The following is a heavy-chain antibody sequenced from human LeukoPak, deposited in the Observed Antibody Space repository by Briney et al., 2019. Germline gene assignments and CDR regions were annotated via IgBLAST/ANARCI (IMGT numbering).Heavy chain of an antibody. Sequence: ASVKVSCKAAGYTFTSYGISWVRQAPGQGLEWMGWISAYSGNTNYAQKLQGRVTMTTDTSTSTAYMELRSLRSDDTAVYYCARVAPAETMVRGGYYYYGMDVWGQGTTVTVSS. CDR1: GYTFTSYG. CDR3: ARVAPAETMVRGGYYYYGMDV. CDR2: ISAYSGNT. V-gene: IGHV1-18*01. J-gene: IGHJ6*02. D-gene: IGHD3-10*01.